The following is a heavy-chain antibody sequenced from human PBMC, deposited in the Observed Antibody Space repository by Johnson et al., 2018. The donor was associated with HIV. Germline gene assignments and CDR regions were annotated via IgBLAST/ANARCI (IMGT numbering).Heavy chain of an antibody. CDR3: SKEGYWSGGRCYGFGAFDI. CDR1: GFTFSSYA. Sequence: VQLVESGGGLVQPGGSLRLTCAASGFTFSSYAMSWVRQAPGKGLEWVSAISGSGGSTYYADSVKGRFTISRDNSKNTLYLQMNSLRAEDTAGYYCSKEGYWSGGRCYGFGAFDIWGQGTKVTVSS. CDR2: ISGSGGST. V-gene: IGHV3-23*04. D-gene: IGHD2-15*01. J-gene: IGHJ3*02.